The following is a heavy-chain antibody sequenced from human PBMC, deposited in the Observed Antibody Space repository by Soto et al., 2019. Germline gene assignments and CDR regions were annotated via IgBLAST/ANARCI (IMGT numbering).Heavy chain of an antibody. CDR3: ARERGSKSMDV. CDR2: INQDGSEN. Sequence: EVQLVESGGGLVQPAGSLRLSCAASGFTFSNYWMTWVRQAPGKGLQWVANINQDGSENRYVGSGTGRFTISRANVKNSLYLQMNNMRAEDAAVCYCARERGSKSMDVWGQGTTVTVSS. CDR1: GFTFSNYW. J-gene: IGHJ6*02. V-gene: IGHV3-7*03. D-gene: IGHD2-15*01.